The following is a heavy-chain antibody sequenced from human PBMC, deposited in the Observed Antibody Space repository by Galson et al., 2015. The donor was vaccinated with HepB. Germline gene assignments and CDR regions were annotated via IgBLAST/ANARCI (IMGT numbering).Heavy chain of an antibody. D-gene: IGHD2-2*02. CDR3: AGYCSSTSCYRGRFAFDI. CDR1: GFTFSSHA. J-gene: IGHJ3*02. Sequence: SLRLSCAASGFTFSSHAMTWVRQAPGKGLEWVSVISGSGGTTYYADSVKGRFTISKDNSKNTLYLQMNSLRAEDTDLYYCAGYCSSTSCYRGRFAFDIWGQGTMVTVSS. V-gene: IGHV3-23*01. CDR2: ISGSGGTT.